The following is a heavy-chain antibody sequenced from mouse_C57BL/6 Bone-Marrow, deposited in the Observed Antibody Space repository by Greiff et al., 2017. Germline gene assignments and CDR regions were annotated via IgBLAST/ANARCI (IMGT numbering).Heavy chain of an antibody. CDR1: GFTFSSYA. D-gene: IGHD2-3*01. Sequence: EVKLVESGGGLVKPGGSLKLSCAASGFTFSSYAMSWVRQTPEKRLEWVATISAGGSYTYYPDNVKGRFTISRDNAKNNLYLQMSHLKSEDTAMYYCARDPLYDGYPAGFAYWGQGTLVTVSA. CDR3: ARDPLYDGYPAGFAY. CDR2: ISAGGSYT. V-gene: IGHV5-4*01. J-gene: IGHJ3*01.